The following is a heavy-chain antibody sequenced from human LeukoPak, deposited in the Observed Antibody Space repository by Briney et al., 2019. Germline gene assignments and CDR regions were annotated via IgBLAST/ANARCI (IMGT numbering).Heavy chain of an antibody. J-gene: IGHJ4*02. CDR1: GASISSYY. V-gene: IGHV4-59*08. CDR2: IYYSGST. D-gene: IGHD3-10*01. Sequence: PSETLSLTCTVSGASISSYYWSWIRQPPEKGLEWIGYIYYSGSTNYNPSLKSRVTISVDTSKNQFSLKLSSVTAADTAVYYCARAGLETYYGKSYFDYWGQGTLVTVSS. CDR3: ARAGLETYYGKSYFDY.